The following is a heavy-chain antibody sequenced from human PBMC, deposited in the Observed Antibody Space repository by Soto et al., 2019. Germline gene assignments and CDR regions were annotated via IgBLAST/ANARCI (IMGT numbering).Heavy chain of an antibody. J-gene: IGHJ4*02. CDR3: ARSYSSSSPLYFDY. V-gene: IGHV4-34*01. Sequence: ASETLSLTCAVYGGSFSGYYWSWIRQPPGKGLEWIGEINHSGSTNYNPSLKSRVTISVDTSKSQFSLKLSSVTAADTAVYCCARSYSSSSPLYFDYWGQGTLVTVSS. D-gene: IGHD6-6*01. CDR1: GGSFSGYY. CDR2: INHSGST.